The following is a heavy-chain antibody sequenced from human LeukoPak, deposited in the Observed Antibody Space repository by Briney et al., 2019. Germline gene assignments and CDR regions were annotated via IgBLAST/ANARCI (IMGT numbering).Heavy chain of an antibody. Sequence: GGSLRLSCAASGFTFSSYWMHWVRQAPGKGLVWVSRINSDGSSTSYADSVKGRFTISRDNAKNTLYLQMNSLRAEDTAVYYCARGRWLGELLGAFDIWGQGTMVTVSS. CDR3: ARGRWLGELLGAFDI. V-gene: IGHV3-74*01. D-gene: IGHD3-10*01. CDR2: INSDGSST. J-gene: IGHJ3*02. CDR1: GFTFSSYW.